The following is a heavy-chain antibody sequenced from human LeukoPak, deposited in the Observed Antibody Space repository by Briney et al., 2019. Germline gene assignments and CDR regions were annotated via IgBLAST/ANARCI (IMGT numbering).Heavy chain of an antibody. V-gene: IGHV4-34*01. CDR2: INHSGST. J-gene: IGHJ4*02. D-gene: IGHD2-8*01. CDR3: AREEREDCTNGVCYLYYFDY. CDR1: GFTFSIYW. Sequence: GSLRLSCAASGFTFSIYWMTWVRQPPGKGLEWIGEINHSGSTNYNPSLKSRVTISVDTSKNQFSLKLSSVTAADTAVYYCAREEREDCTNGVCYLYYFDYWGQGTLVTVSS.